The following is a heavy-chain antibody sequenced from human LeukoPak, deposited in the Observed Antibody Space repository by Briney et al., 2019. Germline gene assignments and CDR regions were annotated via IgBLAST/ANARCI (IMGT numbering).Heavy chain of an antibody. CDR1: GYTLTELS. Sequence: ASVKVSCKVSGYTLTELSMHGVLQAPGKGLEWMGGFDPEDGETIYAQKFQGRVTMTEDTSTDTAYMELSSLRSEDTAVYYCATVFRNSGPDWYFDLWGRGTLVTVSS. D-gene: IGHD1-14*01. V-gene: IGHV1-24*01. J-gene: IGHJ2*01. CDR2: FDPEDGET. CDR3: ATVFRNSGPDWYFDL.